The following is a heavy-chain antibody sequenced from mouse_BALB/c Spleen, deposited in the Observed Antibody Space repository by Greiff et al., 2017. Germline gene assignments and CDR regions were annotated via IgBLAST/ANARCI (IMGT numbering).Heavy chain of an antibody. CDR2: IYPSDSYT. CDR1: GYTFTSYW. D-gene: IGHD1-1*01. CDR3: TRLYYYGSSSWFAY. Sequence: QVQLQQPGAELVRPGASVKLSCKASGYTFTSYWINWVKQRPGQGLEWIGNIYPSDSYTNYNQKFKDKATLTVDKSSSTAYMQLSSPTSEDSAVYYCTRLYYYGSSSWFAYWGQGTLVTVSA. V-gene: IGHV1-69*02. J-gene: IGHJ3*01.